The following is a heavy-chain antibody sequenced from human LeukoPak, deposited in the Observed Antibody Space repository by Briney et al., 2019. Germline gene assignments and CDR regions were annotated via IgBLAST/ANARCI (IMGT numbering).Heavy chain of an antibody. Sequence: SVKVSCKASGYTFTSYYMHWVRQAPGQGLEWMGGIIPIFGTANYAQKFQGRVTITADESTSTAYMELSSLRSEDTAVYYCARDRDPDAFGIWGQGTMVTVSS. J-gene: IGHJ3*02. V-gene: IGHV1-69*13. CDR1: GYTFTSYY. D-gene: IGHD3-10*01. CDR2: IIPIFGTA. CDR3: ARDRDPDAFGI.